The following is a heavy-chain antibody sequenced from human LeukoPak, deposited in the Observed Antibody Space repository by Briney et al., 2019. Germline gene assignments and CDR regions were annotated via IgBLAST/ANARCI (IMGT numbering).Heavy chain of an antibody. CDR3: ARDWGTYFDY. D-gene: IGHD7-27*01. CDR1: GGSISSSSYY. Sequence: PSETLSLTCTVSGGSISSSSYYWGWIRQPPGKGLEWIGSIYYSGSTYYNPSLESRLTMSVDTSKNQFSLHLTSVTAADTAVYYCARDWGTYFDYWGQGTLVTVSS. J-gene: IGHJ4*02. CDR2: IYYSGST. V-gene: IGHV4-39*07.